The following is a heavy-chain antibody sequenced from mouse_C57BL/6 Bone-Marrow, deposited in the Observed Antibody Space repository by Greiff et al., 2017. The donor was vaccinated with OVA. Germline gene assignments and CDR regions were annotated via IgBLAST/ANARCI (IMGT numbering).Heavy chain of an antibody. CDR2: ISSGGDYI. Sequence: EVMLVESGEGLVKPGGSLKLSCAASGFTFSSYAMSWVRQTPEKRLEWVAYISSGGDYIYYADTVKGRFTISRDNARNTLYLQMSSLKSKDTAMYYCTSPTQLSYYAMDYWGQGTSVTVSS. CDR3: TSPTQLSYYAMDY. CDR1: GFTFSSYA. J-gene: IGHJ4*01. D-gene: IGHD2-10*01. V-gene: IGHV5-9-1*02.